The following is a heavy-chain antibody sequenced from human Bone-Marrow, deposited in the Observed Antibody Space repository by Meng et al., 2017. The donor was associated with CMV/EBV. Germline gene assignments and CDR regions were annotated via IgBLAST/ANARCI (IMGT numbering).Heavy chain of an antibody. V-gene: IGHV1-69*01. D-gene: IGHD6-6*01. CDR2: IIPIFGTA. CDR3: ARDHIAARPGWFDP. CDR1: GGTLSSYA. J-gene: IGHJ5*02. Sequence: ASGGTLSSYAISWVRQAPGQGLEWMGGIIPIFGTANYAQKFQGRVTITADESTSTAYMELSSLRSEDTAVYYCARDHIAARPGWFDPWGQGTLVTVPQ.